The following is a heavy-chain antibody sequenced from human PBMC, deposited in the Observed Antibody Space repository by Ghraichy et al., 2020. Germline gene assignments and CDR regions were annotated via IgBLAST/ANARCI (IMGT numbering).Heavy chain of an antibody. D-gene: IGHD5-18*01. CDR3: AKIEPPPASMVNAFDI. Sequence: GGSLRLSCAASGFTFSSYAMNWVRQAPGKGLEWVSAISGSGGSTYYADSVKGRFTISRDNSKNTLYLQMNSLRAEDTAVYYCAKIEPPPASMVNAFDIWGQGTMVTVSS. V-gene: IGHV3-23*01. J-gene: IGHJ3*02. CDR2: ISGSGGST. CDR1: GFTFSSYA.